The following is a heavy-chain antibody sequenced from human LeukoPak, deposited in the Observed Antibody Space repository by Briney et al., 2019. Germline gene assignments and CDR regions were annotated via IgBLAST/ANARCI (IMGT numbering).Heavy chain of an antibody. J-gene: IGHJ6*03. CDR3: AKEGGSSSWYLRDYYYYMDV. CDR2: ISYDGSNK. V-gene: IGHV3-30*04. CDR1: GFMFSNYA. Sequence: GGSLRLSCVASGFMFSNYAMHWVRQAPGKGLEWVAVISYDGSNKYYADSVKGRFTISRDNSKNTLYLQMNSLRAEDTAVYYCAKEGGSSSWYLRDYYYYMDVWGKGTTVTISS. D-gene: IGHD6-13*01.